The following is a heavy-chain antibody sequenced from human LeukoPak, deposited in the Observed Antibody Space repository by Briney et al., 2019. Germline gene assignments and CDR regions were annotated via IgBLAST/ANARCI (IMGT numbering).Heavy chain of an antibody. V-gene: IGHV1-69*04. Sequence: ASVKVSCKASGGTFSSYAISWVRQAPGQGLEWMGRIIPILGIANYAQKFQGRVTITADKSTSTAYMELSSLRSEDTAVYYCARRAYYYDSSGYYDNWFDPWGQGTLVTASS. CDR3: ARRAYYYDSSGYYDNWFDP. CDR2: IIPILGIA. CDR1: GGTFSSYA. J-gene: IGHJ5*02. D-gene: IGHD3-22*01.